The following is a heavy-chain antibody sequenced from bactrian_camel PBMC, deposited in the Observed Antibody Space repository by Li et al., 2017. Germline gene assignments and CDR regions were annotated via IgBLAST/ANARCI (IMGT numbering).Heavy chain of an antibody. CDR3: AAASECPPEWAAMDGADFGY. J-gene: IGHJ6*01. CDR2: IGSDGGT. Sequence: VKLVESGGGSVQPGGSLTLSCTASGFTAHDSDMGWYRQAPGNECELVSSIGSDGGTYYADSVKGRFTISQDKAKNTLYLQMNSLKPEDTAMYYCAAASECPPEWAAMDGADFGYWGQGTQVTVS. CDR1: GFTAHDSD. V-gene: IGHV3S60*01. D-gene: IGHD3*01.